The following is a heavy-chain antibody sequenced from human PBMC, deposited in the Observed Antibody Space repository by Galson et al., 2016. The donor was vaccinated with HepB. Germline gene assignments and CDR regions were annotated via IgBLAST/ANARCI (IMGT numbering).Heavy chain of an antibody. D-gene: IGHD3-22*01. V-gene: IGHV3-9*01. CDR1: GFTFDGYA. Sequence: SLRLSCAASGFTFDGYAMHWVRQAPGKGLEWVSGITWNGGIRDYVDSVKGRFTISRDNAKNSLYLQMNSLRAEDTAVYYCARDNKWLLSYYFYYSMDVWGQGTTVTVSS. CDR3: ARDNKWLLSYYFYYSMDV. CDR2: ITWNGGIR. J-gene: IGHJ6*02.